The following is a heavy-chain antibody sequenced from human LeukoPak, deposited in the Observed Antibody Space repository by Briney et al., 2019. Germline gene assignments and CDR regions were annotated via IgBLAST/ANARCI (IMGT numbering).Heavy chain of an antibody. J-gene: IGHJ5*02. D-gene: IGHD6-13*01. CDR2: IYYSGST. V-gene: IGHV4-59*08. CDR3: ARQWSSRTGTDGWFDP. CDR1: GGSISSYY. Sequence: SETLSLTCTVSGGSISSYYWSWIRQPPGKGLEWIGYIYYSGSTNYNPSLKSRVTISVDTSKNQFSLKLSSVTAADTAVYYCARQWSSRTGTDGWFDPWGQGTLVTVSS.